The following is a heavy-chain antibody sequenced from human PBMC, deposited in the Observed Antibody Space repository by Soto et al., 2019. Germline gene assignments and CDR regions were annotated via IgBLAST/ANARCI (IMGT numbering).Heavy chain of an antibody. CDR1: GFTFSSYA. D-gene: IGHD3-22*01. CDR3: AKDPDYYDSSGYTLSDY. Sequence: GGSLRLSCAASGFTFSSYAMSWVRQAPGKGLEWVSAISGSGGSTYYADSVKGRFTISRDNSKNTLYLQMNSLRAEDTAVYYCAKDPDYYDSSGYTLSDYWGQGTLVTVSS. CDR2: ISGSGGST. V-gene: IGHV3-23*01. J-gene: IGHJ4*02.